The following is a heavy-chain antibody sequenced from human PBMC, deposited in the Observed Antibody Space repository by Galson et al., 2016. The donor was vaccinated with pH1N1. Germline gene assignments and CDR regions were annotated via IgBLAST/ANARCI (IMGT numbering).Heavy chain of an antibody. J-gene: IGHJ4*02. Sequence: QSGAEVKKPGESLKISCRGSGYSFTSYWIAWVRQKPGKGLEWMGIVYPGDSDTRYSPSFRGLFTFSADKSIGTAYLQWSSLEASDTAIYYCATLRGGITVVREVYFDLWGQGTLVTVSP. CDR1: GYSFTSYW. CDR3: ATLRGGITVVREVYFDL. D-gene: IGHD3-10*01. V-gene: IGHV5-51*03. CDR2: VYPGDSDT.